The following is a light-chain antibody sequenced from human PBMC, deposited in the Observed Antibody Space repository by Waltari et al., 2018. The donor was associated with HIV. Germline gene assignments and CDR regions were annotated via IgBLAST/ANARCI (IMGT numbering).Light chain of an antibody. CDR3: QQYNNWPYT. J-gene: IGKJ2*01. V-gene: IGKV3-15*01. CDR1: QSVSSN. Sequence: EIVMTQSPATLSVSPGERATLSCRASQSVSSNLAWYQQKPGQAPRFSGSGSGTEFTLTISSLQSEDFVVYYCQQYNNWPYTFGQGTKLEIK.